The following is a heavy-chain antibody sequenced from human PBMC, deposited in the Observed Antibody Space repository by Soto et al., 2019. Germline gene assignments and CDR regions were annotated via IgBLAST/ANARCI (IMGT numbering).Heavy chain of an antibody. V-gene: IGHV1-3*01. J-gene: IGHJ6*03. CDR3: ARGLHTFYYYYMDV. Sequence: QVQLVQSGAEVKKPGASVKVSCKASGYIFSGYAMHWVRQAPGQRLEWMGWINDGNGHTKYSQKFQGRVTITRDTPASTGYMELSSLTSDDTALYYCARGLHTFYYYYMDVWGEGTKVTVSS. CDR1: GYIFSGYA. CDR2: INDGNGHT.